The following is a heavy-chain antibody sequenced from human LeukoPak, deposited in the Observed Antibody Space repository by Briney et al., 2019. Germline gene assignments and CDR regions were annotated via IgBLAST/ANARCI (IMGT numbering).Heavy chain of an antibody. J-gene: IGHJ3*02. CDR2: IGSGGSSM. D-gene: IGHD3-22*01. CDR1: GFTFSSYE. Sequence: GGSLRLSCAASGFTFSSYEMNWVRQARGKGLEWVSYIGSGGSSMYYADSVKGRFSISRDNANNLLYLQMNSLRAEDTAVYYCARDSFSDSSGSYAFDIWGQGTMVTVSS. CDR3: ARDSFSDSSGSYAFDI. V-gene: IGHV3-48*03.